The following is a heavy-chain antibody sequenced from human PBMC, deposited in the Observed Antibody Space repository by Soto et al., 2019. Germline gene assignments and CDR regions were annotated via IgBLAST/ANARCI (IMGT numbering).Heavy chain of an antibody. D-gene: IGHD1-26*01. V-gene: IGHV1-69*13. Sequence: SVKVSCKASGGTFSSYAISWVRQAPGQGLEWMGGIIPIFGTANYAQKFQGRVTITADESTSTAYMELSSLRSEDTAVYYCAREGVVGNWFDPWGRGTLVTVSS. CDR1: GGTFSSYA. CDR2: IIPIFGTA. CDR3: AREGVVGNWFDP. J-gene: IGHJ5*02.